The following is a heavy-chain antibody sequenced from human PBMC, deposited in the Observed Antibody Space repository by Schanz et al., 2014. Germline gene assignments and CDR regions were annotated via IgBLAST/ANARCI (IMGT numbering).Heavy chain of an antibody. CDR3: ARGRWELRQ. D-gene: IGHD1-26*01. CDR1: GFSFNNYW. V-gene: IGHV3-7*01. CDR2: IIHDGSEK. Sequence: EVQLVESGGGLVQPGGSLRLSCAASGFSFNNYWMTWFRQAPGKGLEWVANIIHDGSEKFYVDSVRGRFTIARDNAKNSLYLQMNSLRAEDTALYYCARGRWELRQWGQGTLVTVSS. J-gene: IGHJ4*02.